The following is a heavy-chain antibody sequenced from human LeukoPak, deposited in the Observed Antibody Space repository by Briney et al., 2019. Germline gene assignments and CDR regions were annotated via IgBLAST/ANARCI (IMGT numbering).Heavy chain of an antibody. CDR1: GFTFSNFA. Sequence: GGPLTLSCAASGFTFSNFAMTWLRQAPGKGLEWVSSIVGSSSTYYADSLRGRFTISRDNAKNSLYLQMNSLRAEDTAVYYCARIGAGSSRDYWGQGTLVTVSS. CDR2: IVGSSST. CDR3: ARIGAGSSRDY. D-gene: IGHD6-13*01. V-gene: IGHV3-69-1*01. J-gene: IGHJ4*02.